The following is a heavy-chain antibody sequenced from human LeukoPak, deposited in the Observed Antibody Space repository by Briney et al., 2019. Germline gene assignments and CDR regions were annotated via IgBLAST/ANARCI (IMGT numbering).Heavy chain of an antibody. Sequence: GGSLRLSCAASGFTFSSYSMNWVRQAPGKGLEWVSSISSSSSYIYYADSVKGRFTISRDNAKNSLYLQMNSLRAEDTAVYYCTTEKTGYDFWSGYYYYYMDVWGKGTTVTVSS. CDR3: TTEKTGYDFWSGYYYYYMDV. CDR2: ISSSSSYI. J-gene: IGHJ6*03. CDR1: GFTFSSYS. D-gene: IGHD3-3*01. V-gene: IGHV3-21*03.